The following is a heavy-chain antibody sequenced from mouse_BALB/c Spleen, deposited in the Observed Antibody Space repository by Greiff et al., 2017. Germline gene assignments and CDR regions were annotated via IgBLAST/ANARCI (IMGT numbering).Heavy chain of an antibody. CDR2: ISYSGST. CDR1: GYSITSDYA. V-gene: IGHV3-2*02. Sequence: VQLKESGPGLVKPSQSLSLTCTVTGYSITSDYAWNWIRQFPGNKLEWMGYISYSGSTSYNPSLKSRISITRDTSKNQFFLQLNSVTTEDTATYYCARGYGSSSAWFAYWGQGTLVTVSA. J-gene: IGHJ3*01. CDR3: ARGYGSSSAWFAY. D-gene: IGHD1-1*01.